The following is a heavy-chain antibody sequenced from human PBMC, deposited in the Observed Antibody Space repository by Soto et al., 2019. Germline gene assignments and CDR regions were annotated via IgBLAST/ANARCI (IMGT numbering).Heavy chain of an antibody. CDR1: GFTFSNAW. V-gene: IGHV3-15*07. Sequence: EVQLVESGGGLVKPGGSLRLSCAASGFTFSNAWMNWVRQAPGKGLEWVGRIKSKTDGGTIDYAAPVKGRFTISRDDSKNTLYLRMDSMKNEGTAVYYCMRFFEWLGYWGQGTKVTVSS. CDR2: IKSKTDGGTI. CDR3: MRFFEWLGY. D-gene: IGHD3-3*01. J-gene: IGHJ4*02.